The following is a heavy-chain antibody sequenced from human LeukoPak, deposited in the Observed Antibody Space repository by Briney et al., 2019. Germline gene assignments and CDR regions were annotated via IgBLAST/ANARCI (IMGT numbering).Heavy chain of an antibody. D-gene: IGHD3-22*01. Sequence: GRSLRLSCAASGFXFSNYGMHWVRQAPGKGLQWVAVIWFDGSNKYYADSVKGRFTISRDNSEKTLYLQMNSLRAEDTAVYYCARGPGDDSSGYSVEYFQHWGQGTLVTVSS. J-gene: IGHJ1*01. CDR1: GFXFSNYG. CDR2: IWFDGSNK. V-gene: IGHV3-33*01. CDR3: ARGPGDDSSGYSVEYFQH.